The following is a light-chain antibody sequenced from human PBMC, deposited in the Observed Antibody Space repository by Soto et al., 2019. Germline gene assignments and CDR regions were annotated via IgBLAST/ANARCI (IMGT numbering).Light chain of an antibody. J-gene: IGLJ1*01. CDR2: DVS. CDR3: CSYAGSAYV. V-gene: IGLV2-11*01. Sequence: QSALTQPRSVSGSPGQSVTIYCTGTSSDVGGYNYVSWYQQHPGKAPKLMIYDVSKRPSGVPDRFSGSKSCNTASLTISGLQAEDEADYYCCSYAGSAYVFGTGTKVTVL. CDR1: SSDVGGYNY.